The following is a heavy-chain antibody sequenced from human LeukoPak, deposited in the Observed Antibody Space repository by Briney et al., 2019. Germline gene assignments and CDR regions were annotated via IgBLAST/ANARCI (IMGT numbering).Heavy chain of an antibody. CDR1: GGSISSNSYY. D-gene: IGHD2-15*01. Sequence: SETLSLTCTVSGGSISSNSYYWGWIRQPPGKGLEWIGSIYYSGSTYYNPSLKSRVTISVDTSKNQFSLKLSSVTAADTAVYSCARVAVVAGTDYFDYWGQGTLVTVSS. CDR3: ARVAVVAGTDYFDY. V-gene: IGHV4-39*07. CDR2: IYYSGST. J-gene: IGHJ4*02.